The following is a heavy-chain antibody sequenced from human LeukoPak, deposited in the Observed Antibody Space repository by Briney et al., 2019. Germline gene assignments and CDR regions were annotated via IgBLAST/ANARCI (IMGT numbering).Heavy chain of an antibody. CDR1: GFTFNNAW. CDR2: IKSETSGGTT. J-gene: IGHJ4*02. CDR3: TTAPSALDY. Sequence: KPGGSFRLSCAASGFTFNNAWMSWVRQAPGKGLEWVGRIKSETSGGTTDYAAPVKGRFTISRDDSKNTLFLQMNSLKTEDTAVYYCTTAPSALDYWGQGTLVTVSS. V-gene: IGHV3-15*01.